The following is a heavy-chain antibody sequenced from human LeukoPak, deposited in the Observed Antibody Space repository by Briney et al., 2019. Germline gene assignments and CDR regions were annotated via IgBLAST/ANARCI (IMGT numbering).Heavy chain of an antibody. D-gene: IGHD6-13*01. V-gene: IGHV3-7*01. CDR1: GFTFSTYW. CDR3: ARDSAGNEY. J-gene: IGHJ4*02. CDR2: IKQDGSEK. Sequence: PGGSLRLSCEASGFTFSTYWMSWVRQAPGKGLEWVANIKQDGSEKYYVDSVKGRFTISRDNAKNSLYLQMNSLRAEDTAMYYCARDSAGNEYWGQGTLVTVSS.